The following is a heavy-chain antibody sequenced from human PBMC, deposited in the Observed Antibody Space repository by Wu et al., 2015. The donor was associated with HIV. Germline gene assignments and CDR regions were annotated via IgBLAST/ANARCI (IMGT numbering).Heavy chain of an antibody. CDR2: IIPIFGTT. V-gene: IGHV1-69*13. CDR3: ARTDGLVDGGNSGFDY. D-gene: IGHD4-23*01. J-gene: IGHJ4*02. CDR1: GGTFSSYS. Sequence: QVQLVQSGAEVKKPGSSVKVSCKASGGTFSSYSISWVRQAPGQGLEWMGRIIPIFGTTNYAQRFQGRVTLTADESTSTAHMELSSLRSEDTAIYFCARTDGLVDGGNSGFDYWAREHWSPSLQ.